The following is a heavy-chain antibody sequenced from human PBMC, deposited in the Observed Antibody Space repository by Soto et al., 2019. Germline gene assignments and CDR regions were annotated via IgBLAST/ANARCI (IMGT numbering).Heavy chain of an antibody. J-gene: IGHJ4*02. CDR1: GFTFSNAW. D-gene: IGHD3-10*01. V-gene: IGHV3-15*01. Sequence: EVQLVESGGGLVKPGGSLRLSCAASGFTFSNAWMSWVRQAPGKGLEWVGRIKSKTDGGTTDYAAPVKGRFTISRDDSKNTLYLQMNSLKTEDTAVYYCTTDGGFGELLFRGGGYWGQGTLVTVSS. CDR3: TTDGGFGELLFRGGGY. CDR2: IKSKTDGGTT.